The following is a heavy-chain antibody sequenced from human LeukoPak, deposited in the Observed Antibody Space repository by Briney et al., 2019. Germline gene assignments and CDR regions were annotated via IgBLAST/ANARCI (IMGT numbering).Heavy chain of an antibody. CDR1: GGSFSGYH. J-gene: IGHJ6*04. CDR3: ARRPRKNSALDV. D-gene: IGHD2/OR15-2a*01. Sequence: SETLSLTCAVYGGSFSGYHWSWIRQPPGKGLEWIGEINHSGSTNYNPSLKSRVTISVDTSKNQFSLKLSSVTAADTAVYYCARRPRKNSALDVWGKGTTVTVSS. CDR2: INHSGST. V-gene: IGHV4-34*01.